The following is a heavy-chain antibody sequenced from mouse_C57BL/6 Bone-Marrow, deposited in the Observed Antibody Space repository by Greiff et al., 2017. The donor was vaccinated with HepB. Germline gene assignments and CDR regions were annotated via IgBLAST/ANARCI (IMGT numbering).Heavy chain of an antibody. CDR3: ARSTVVGGWYFDV. Sequence: VQLQQSGPELVKPGTSVKISCKASGYAFSGSWMNWVKQRPGKGLEWIGRSYPGDGDTNYNGKFKGKATLTADKSSSTAYMQLISLTSEDSAVYFCARSTVVGGWYFDVWGTGTTVTVSS. V-gene: IGHV1-82*01. D-gene: IGHD1-1*01. CDR2: SYPGDGDT. J-gene: IGHJ1*03. CDR1: GYAFSGSW.